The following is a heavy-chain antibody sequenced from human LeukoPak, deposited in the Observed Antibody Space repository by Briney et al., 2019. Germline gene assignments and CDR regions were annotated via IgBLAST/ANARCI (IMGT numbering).Heavy chain of an antibody. Sequence: ASVKVSCKTSGYTFTGYFMHWVRQAPGQGLQWMGWINPNSGDTNYAQKFQGRVTMTRDTSITTAYMELSRLRSEDTAVYYCAGVSGYSSSWYEGGWFDPWGQGTLVTVSS. CDR3: AGVSGYSSSWYEGGWFDP. V-gene: IGHV1-2*02. CDR2: INPNSGDT. D-gene: IGHD6-13*01. CDR1: GYTFTGYF. J-gene: IGHJ5*02.